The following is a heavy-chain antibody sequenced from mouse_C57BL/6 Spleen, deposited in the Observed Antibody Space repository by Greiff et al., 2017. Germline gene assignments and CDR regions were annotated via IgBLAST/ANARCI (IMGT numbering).Heavy chain of an antibody. V-gene: IGHV10-1*01. CDR2: ISSKSNNYAT. Sequence: EVKLVESGGGLVQPKGSLKLSCAASGFSFNTYAMNWVRQAPGKGLEWVARISSKSNNYATYYADSVKDRFTISRDDSESMLYLQMNNLKTEDTAMYYCVSYGSYQFAYWGQGTLVTVSA. D-gene: IGHD1-1*02. CDR1: GFSFNTYA. J-gene: IGHJ3*01. CDR3: VSYGSYQFAY.